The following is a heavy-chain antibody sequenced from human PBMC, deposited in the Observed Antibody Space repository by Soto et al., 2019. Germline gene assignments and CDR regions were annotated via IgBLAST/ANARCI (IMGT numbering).Heavy chain of an antibody. CDR2: IYHSGST. D-gene: IGHD6-19*01. Sequence: SETLSLTCAVSGYSISSGYYWGWIRQPPGKGLEWIGSIYHSGSTYYNPSLKSRVTISVDTSKNQFSLKLSSVTAEDTAVYYCARGYSSGWVDYWGQGTLVTVS. CDR1: GYSISSGYY. CDR3: ARGYSSGWVDY. J-gene: IGHJ4*02. V-gene: IGHV4-38-2*01.